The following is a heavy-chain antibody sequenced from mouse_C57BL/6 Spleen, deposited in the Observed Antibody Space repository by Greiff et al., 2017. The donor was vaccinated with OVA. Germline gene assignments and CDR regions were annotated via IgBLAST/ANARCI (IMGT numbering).Heavy chain of an antibody. CDR3: ARRLHPQYYFDY. CDR2: IYPRDGST. J-gene: IGHJ2*01. CDR1: GYTFTDHT. D-gene: IGHD1-2*01. Sequence: VKLMESDAELVKPGASVKISCKVSGYTFTDHTIHWMKQRPEQGLEWIGYIYPRDGSTKYNEKFKGKATLTADKSSSTAYMQLNSLTSEDSAVYFCARRLHPQYYFDYWGQGTTLTVSS. V-gene: IGHV1-78*01.